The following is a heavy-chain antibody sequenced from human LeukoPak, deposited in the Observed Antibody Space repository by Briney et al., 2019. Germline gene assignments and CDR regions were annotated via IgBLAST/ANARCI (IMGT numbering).Heavy chain of an antibody. Sequence: PGGSLRLSCAASGFTFDDYAMHWVRQAPGKGLEWVSGISWNSGSIGYADSVKGRFTISRDNSKNTLYLQMNSLRAEDTAVYYCAKVRRPVDTAMVDYWGQGTLVTVSS. D-gene: IGHD5-18*01. V-gene: IGHV3-9*01. CDR3: AKVRRPVDTAMVDY. J-gene: IGHJ4*02. CDR2: ISWNSGSI. CDR1: GFTFDDYA.